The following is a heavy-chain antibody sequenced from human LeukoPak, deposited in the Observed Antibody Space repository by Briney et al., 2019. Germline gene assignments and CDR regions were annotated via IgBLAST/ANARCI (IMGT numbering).Heavy chain of an antibody. Sequence: GGSLRHSCAASGFTFSSYAMSWVRQAPGKGLEWVSAISGSGDSTYYADSVKGRFTISRDNSKNTLYLQMNSLRAEDTAVYYCARGRTQLWLWEAFDIWGQGSLVTVSS. V-gene: IGHV3-23*01. CDR1: GFTFSSYA. CDR3: ARGRTQLWLWEAFDI. CDR2: ISGSGDST. D-gene: IGHD5-18*01. J-gene: IGHJ3*02.